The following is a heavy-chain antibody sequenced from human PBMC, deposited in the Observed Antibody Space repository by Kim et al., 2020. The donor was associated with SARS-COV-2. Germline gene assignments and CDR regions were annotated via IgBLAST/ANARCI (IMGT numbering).Heavy chain of an antibody. CDR1: GFTFSSYS. CDR3: ASRYGDPARYYYYGMDV. J-gene: IGHJ6*04. V-gene: IGHV3-48*02. Sequence: GGSLRLSCAASGFTFSSYSMNWVRQAPGKGLEWVSYISSSSRTIYYADSVKGRFTISRENYKNSLYLQMNSLRDEDTAVYYCASRYGDPARYYYYGMDVWGEGRTVTVSS. CDR2: ISSSSRTI. D-gene: IGHD4-17*01.